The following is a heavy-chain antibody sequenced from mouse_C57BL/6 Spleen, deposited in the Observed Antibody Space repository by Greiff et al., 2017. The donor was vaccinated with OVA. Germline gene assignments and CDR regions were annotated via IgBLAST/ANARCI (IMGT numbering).Heavy chain of an antibody. CDR3: ARRTVRGEGFDY. CDR2: INPGSGGT. V-gene: IGHV1-54*01. D-gene: IGHD3-2*02. Sequence: QVHVKQSGAELVRPGTSVKVSCKASGYAFTNYLIEWVKQRPGQGLEWIGVINPGSGGTNYNEKVKGKATLTADKSSSTAYMQLSSLTSEDSAVYFCARRTVRGEGFDYWGQGTTLTVSS. J-gene: IGHJ2*01. CDR1: GYAFTNYL.